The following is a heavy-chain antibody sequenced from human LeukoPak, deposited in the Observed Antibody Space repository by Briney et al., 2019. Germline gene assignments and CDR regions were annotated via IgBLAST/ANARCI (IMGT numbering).Heavy chain of an antibody. J-gene: IGHJ4*02. Sequence: PGGSLRHSCAASGFTFSSYWMHWVRQAPGKGLVWVSRINGDGSSTNYADSVKGRFTIFRDNAKNTLYLQMNSLRAEDTAVYYCARDRGGTFDYWGQGTLVTVSS. CDR3: ARDRGGTFDY. CDR2: INGDGSST. CDR1: GFTFSSYW. D-gene: IGHD1-7*01. V-gene: IGHV3-74*01.